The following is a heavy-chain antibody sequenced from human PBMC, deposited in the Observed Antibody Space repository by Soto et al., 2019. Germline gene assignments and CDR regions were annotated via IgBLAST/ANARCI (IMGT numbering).Heavy chain of an antibody. D-gene: IGHD2-21*02. CDR1: GYTFTSYA. J-gene: IGHJ4*02. CDR3: ATSLVVVTAIDY. V-gene: IGHV1-3*05. CDR2: INAGNGNT. Sequence: QVQLVQSGAEEKKPGASVKVSCKASGYTFTSYAMHWVRQAPGQRLEWMGWINAGNGNTKYSQKFQGRVTITRDTSASTAYIEVSSVRSEDTAVYYCATSLVVVTAIDYWGQGTLVTVSS.